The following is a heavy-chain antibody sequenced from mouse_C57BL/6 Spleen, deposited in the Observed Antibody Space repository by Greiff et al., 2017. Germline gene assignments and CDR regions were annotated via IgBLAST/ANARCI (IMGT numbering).Heavy chain of an antibody. J-gene: IGHJ1*03. D-gene: IGHD4-1*01. CDR1: GYTFTSYW. V-gene: IGHV1-74*01. CDR3: AIGVGPHWYFDV. CDR2: IHPSDSDT. Sequence: QVQLQQPGAELVKPGASVKVSCKASGYTFTSYWMHWVKQRPGQGLEWIGMIHPSDSDTNYNQKFKGKATLTVDKSSSTAYMQLSSLTSEDSAVYYCAIGVGPHWYFDVWGTGTTVTVSS.